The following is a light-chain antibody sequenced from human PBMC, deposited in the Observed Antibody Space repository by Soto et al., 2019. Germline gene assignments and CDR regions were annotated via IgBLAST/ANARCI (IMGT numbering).Light chain of an antibody. V-gene: IGKV3-20*01. J-gene: IGKJ1*01. CDR1: QSVSSY. Sequence: EIVLTQSPATLSLSPGERATLSCRASQSVSSYLVWYQQKPGQAPRLLIYSASSRATGIPDRFSGSGSGADYTLTISRLEPEDSAMYYCQQYGYSFWTFGQGTKVDI. CDR3: QQYGYSFWT. CDR2: SAS.